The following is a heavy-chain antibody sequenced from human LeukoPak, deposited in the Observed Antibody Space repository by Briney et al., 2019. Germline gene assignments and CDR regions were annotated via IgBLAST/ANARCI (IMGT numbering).Heavy chain of an antibody. CDR2: IYYSGST. J-gene: IGHJ4*02. CDR1: GGSISSYY. D-gene: IGHD1-26*01. V-gene: IGHV4-59*01. Sequence: SETLSLTCTVSGGSISSYYWSWIRQPPGKGLEWIGYIYYSGSTNYNPSLKSRVTISVDTSKNQFSLKLSSVTAADTAVYCCARERRSGSYYYFDYWGQGTLVTVSS. CDR3: ARERRSGSYYYFDY.